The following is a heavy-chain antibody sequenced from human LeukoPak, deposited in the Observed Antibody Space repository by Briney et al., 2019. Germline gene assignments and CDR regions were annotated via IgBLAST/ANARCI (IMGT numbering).Heavy chain of an antibody. CDR3: ARGVQLWSGNWFDP. D-gene: IGHD5-18*01. CDR1: GGTFSSYA. Sequence: SVKVSCKASGGTFSSYAISWVRQAPGQGLEWMGRIIPILGIANYAQKFQGRVTITADKSTSTAYMELSSLRSEDTAVYYCARGVQLWSGNWFDPWGQGTLVAVSS. CDR2: IIPILGIA. V-gene: IGHV1-69*04. J-gene: IGHJ5*02.